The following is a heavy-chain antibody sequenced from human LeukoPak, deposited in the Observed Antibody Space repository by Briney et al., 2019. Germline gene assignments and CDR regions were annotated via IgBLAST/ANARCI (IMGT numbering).Heavy chain of an antibody. D-gene: IGHD1-26*01. CDR3: ARAHFTSIVGATSWFDP. Sequence: GASVKVSCKASGYTFTGYYMHWVRQAPGQGLEWMGWINPNSGGTNYAQKFQGRVTMTRDTSISTAYMELSRLRSDDTAVYYCARAHFTSIVGATSWFDPWGQGTLVTVSS. CDR1: GYTFTGYY. V-gene: IGHV1-2*02. CDR2: INPNSGGT. J-gene: IGHJ5*02.